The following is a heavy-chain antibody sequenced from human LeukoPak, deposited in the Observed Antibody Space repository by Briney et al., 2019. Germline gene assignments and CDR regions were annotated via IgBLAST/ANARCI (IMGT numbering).Heavy chain of an antibody. D-gene: IGHD1-1*01. CDR1: GYTFTSYY. V-gene: IGHV1-46*01. CDR2: INPSGGST. J-gene: IGHJ6*02. Sequence: GASVKVSCKASGYTFTSYYMHWVRQAPGQGLEWMGIINPSGGSTSYAQKFQGRVAMTRDTSTSTVYMELSSLRSEDTAVYYCARARYARRHYYYYGMDVWGQGTTVTVSS. CDR3: ARARYARRHYYYYGMDV.